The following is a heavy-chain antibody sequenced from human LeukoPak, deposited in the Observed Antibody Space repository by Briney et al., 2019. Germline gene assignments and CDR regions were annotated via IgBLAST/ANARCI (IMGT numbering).Heavy chain of an antibody. Sequence: GGSLRLSCAASGFTFSSYGMHWVRQAPGKGLEWVSYISSSSNTIYYADSVKGRFTISRDNAKNSLYLQMNSLRAEDTAVYYCARGSTVVTPDSNYFDYWGQGTLVTVSS. CDR3: ARGSTVVTPDSNYFDY. D-gene: IGHD4-23*01. CDR1: GFTFSSYG. CDR2: ISSSSNTI. V-gene: IGHV3-48*01. J-gene: IGHJ4*02.